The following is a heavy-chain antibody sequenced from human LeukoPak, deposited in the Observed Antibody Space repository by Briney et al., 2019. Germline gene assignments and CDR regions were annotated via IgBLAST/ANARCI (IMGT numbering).Heavy chain of an antibody. Sequence: GGSLRLSCGASGFTFSSYGMHWVRQAPGKGLEWVAFIRYDGSNKYYADSVKGRFTISRDNSKNTLYLQMNSLRAEDTAVYYCTTLVVAATTSFDYWGQGTLVSVSS. CDR3: TTLVVAATTSFDY. V-gene: IGHV3-30*02. J-gene: IGHJ4*02. D-gene: IGHD2-15*01. CDR1: GFTFSSYG. CDR2: IRYDGSNK.